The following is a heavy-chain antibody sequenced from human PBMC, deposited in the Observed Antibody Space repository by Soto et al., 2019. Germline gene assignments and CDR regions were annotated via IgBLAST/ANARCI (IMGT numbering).Heavy chain of an antibody. V-gene: IGHV4-28*01. J-gene: IGHJ4*02. CDR2: IYYSGST. CDR1: GYSISSSNW. D-gene: IGHD3-10*01. CDR3: ARLSWFGESTPKNYYFDY. Sequence: SETLSLTCAVSGYSISSSNWWGWIRQPPGKGLEWIGYIYYSGSTYYNPSLKSTVTMSVDTSKNQFSLRLSSVTAVDTAVYYCARLSWFGESTPKNYYFDYWGQGTLVTVSS.